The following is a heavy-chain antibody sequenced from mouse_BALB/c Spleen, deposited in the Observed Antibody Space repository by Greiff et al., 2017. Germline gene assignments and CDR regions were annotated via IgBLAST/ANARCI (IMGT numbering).Heavy chain of an antibody. CDR1: GDSITSGY. V-gene: IGHV3-8*02. Sequence: EVQLQQSGPSLVKPSQTLSLTCSVTGDSITSGYWNWIRKFPGNKLEYMGYISYSGSTYYNPSLKSRISITRDTSKNQYYLQLNSVTTEDTATYYCARWGSSLYYYAMDYWGQGTSVTVSS. CDR2: ISYSGST. D-gene: IGHD1-1*01. CDR3: ARWGSSLYYYAMDY. J-gene: IGHJ4*01.